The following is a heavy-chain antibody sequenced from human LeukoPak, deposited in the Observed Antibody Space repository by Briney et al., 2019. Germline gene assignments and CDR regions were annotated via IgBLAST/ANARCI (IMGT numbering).Heavy chain of an antibody. J-gene: IGHJ3*02. D-gene: IGHD3-9*01. CDR1: GFTFSSYS. Sequence: PGGSLRLSCAASGFTFSSYSMNWVRQAPGKGLEWVSYISSSSSTIYYADSVKGRFTISRDNAKNSPYLQMNSLRAEDTAVYYCAREAGYFDWLLSSQFDAFDIWGQGTMVTVSS. V-gene: IGHV3-48*01. CDR2: ISSSSSTI. CDR3: AREAGYFDWLLSSQFDAFDI.